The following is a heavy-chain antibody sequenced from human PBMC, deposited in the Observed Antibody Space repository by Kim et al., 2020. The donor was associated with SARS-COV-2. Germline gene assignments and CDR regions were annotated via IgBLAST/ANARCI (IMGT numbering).Heavy chain of an antibody. D-gene: IGHD1-20*01. CDR3: ARSRITGTELDY. J-gene: IGHJ4*02. V-gene: IGHV1-2*06. Sequence: ASVKVSCKASGYTFTGYYMYWVRQAPGQGLEWMGRINPNSGGTNYAQKFQGRVTMTRYTSISTAYMELSRLRSDDTAVYYCARSRITGTELDYWGQGTLVTVSS. CDR2: INPNSGGT. CDR1: GYTFTGYY.